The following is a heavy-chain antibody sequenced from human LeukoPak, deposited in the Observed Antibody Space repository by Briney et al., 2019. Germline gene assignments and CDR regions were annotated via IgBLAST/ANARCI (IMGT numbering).Heavy chain of an antibody. Sequence: ASVKVSCKASGYTFTSYGISWVRQAPGQGLEWMGIINPSGGSTSYAQKFQGRVTMTRDMSTSTVYMELSSLRSEDTAVYYCARRQLYCSGGSCYDYWGQGTLVTVSS. D-gene: IGHD2-15*01. CDR2: INPSGGST. J-gene: IGHJ4*02. CDR3: ARRQLYCSGGSCYDY. V-gene: IGHV1-46*01. CDR1: GYTFTSYG.